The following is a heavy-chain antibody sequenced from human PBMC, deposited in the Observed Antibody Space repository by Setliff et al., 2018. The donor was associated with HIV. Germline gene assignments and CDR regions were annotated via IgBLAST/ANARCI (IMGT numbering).Heavy chain of an antibody. V-gene: IGHV3-30-3*01. Sequence: PGGSLRLSCAASGFTFSSYAMHWVRQAPGKGLEWVAVISYDGSNKYYADSVKGRFTISRDNSKNTLYLQMNSLRAEDTAVYYCAREGFLYGDYGYYYYYYGMDVWGQGTTVTVSS. CDR1: GFTFSSYA. CDR2: ISYDGSNK. D-gene: IGHD4-17*01. J-gene: IGHJ6*02. CDR3: AREGFLYGDYGYYYYYYGMDV.